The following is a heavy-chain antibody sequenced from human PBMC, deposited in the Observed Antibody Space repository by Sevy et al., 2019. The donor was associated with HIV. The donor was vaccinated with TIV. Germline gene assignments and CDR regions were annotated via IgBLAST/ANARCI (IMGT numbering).Heavy chain of an antibody. CDR1: GYTFIAHY. Sequence: ASVKVSCTSSGYTFIAHYLHWVRQAPGQGLEWMGWISPDSGETKYTEKFQGRATMTRDTYISTAYMELITLRSDDTAVYFCARVQRGGVPDYWGQGTLVTVSS. D-gene: IGHD3-10*01. CDR3: ARVQRGGVPDY. J-gene: IGHJ4*02. CDR2: ISPDSGET. V-gene: IGHV1-2*02.